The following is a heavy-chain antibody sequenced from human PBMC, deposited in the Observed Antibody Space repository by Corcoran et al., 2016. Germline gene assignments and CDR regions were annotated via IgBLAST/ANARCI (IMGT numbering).Heavy chain of an antibody. V-gene: IGHV4-59*01. J-gene: IGHJ3*02. CDR2: IYYSGST. D-gene: IGHD7-27*01. CDR1: GGSISSYY. Sequence: QVQLQESGPGLVKPSETLSLTCTVSGGSISSYYWSWIRQPPGKGLEWIGYIYYSGSTNYNPSLKSRVTISVDTSKNQFSLKLSSVTAADTAVYYCAREIPQANWGVGDAFDIWGQGTMVTVSS. CDR3: AREIPQANWGVGDAFDI.